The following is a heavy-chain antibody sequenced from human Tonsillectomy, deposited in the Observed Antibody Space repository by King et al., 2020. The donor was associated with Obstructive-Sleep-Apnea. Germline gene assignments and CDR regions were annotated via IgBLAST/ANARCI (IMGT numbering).Heavy chain of an antibody. CDR3: ARDRYSSGPRIDY. CDR2: ISYSGST. Sequence: VQLQESGPGLVKPSETLSLTCTVSGGSIISYYCSWIRQPPGKGLEWFGYISYSGSTNYNPSLKSRVTISVDTSKNQFSLKLSSVTAADTAVYYCARDRYSSGPRIDYWGQGTLVTVSS. CDR1: GGSIISYY. V-gene: IGHV4-59*01. J-gene: IGHJ4*02. D-gene: IGHD3-22*01.